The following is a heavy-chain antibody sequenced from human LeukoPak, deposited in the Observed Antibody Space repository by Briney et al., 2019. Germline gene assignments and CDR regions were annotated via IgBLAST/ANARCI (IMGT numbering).Heavy chain of an antibody. V-gene: IGHV4-31*03. CDR2: IYYSGST. CDR3: ARRSSSGSYFDY. CDR1: GGSISSGGYY. D-gene: IGHD1-26*01. Sequence: PSETLSLTCTVSGGSISSGGYYWSWIRQHPGKGLEWIGYIYYSGSTYYNPSLKSRVTISVDTSKNQFSLKLSSVTAADTAVYYCARRSSSGSYFDYWGQGTLVTVSS. J-gene: IGHJ4*02.